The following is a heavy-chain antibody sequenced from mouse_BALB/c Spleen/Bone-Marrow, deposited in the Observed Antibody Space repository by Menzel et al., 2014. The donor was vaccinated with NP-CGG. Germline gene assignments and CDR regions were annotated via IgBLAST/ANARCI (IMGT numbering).Heavy chain of an antibody. CDR1: GFNIKDYY. J-gene: IGHJ4*01. CDR2: IDPENGNT. Sequence: DVKLQESGAEIVRPGALVKLSCKASGFNIKDYYMHWVKQRPEQGLEWIGWIDPENGNTIYDPKFQGKASITADTSSNTAYLQLSSLTSEDTAVYYCARGDGYAMDYWGQGTSVTVSS. V-gene: IGHV14-1*02. CDR3: ARGDGYAMDY.